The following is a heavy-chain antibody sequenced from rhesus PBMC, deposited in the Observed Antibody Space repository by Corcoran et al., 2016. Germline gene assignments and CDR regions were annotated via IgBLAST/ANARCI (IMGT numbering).Heavy chain of an antibody. V-gene: IGHV4-160*01. CDR3: ARADDSNLSNTIDY. J-gene: IGHJ4*01. Sequence: QVQLQESGPGLVKPSETLSLTCAVSGGSFSIYWWGWIRQPPGKGLEWIGRIYGSSGSTEYNPSLKSRVTISRDTSKKQFSLMLSSVTAADTAVYYCARADDSNLSNTIDYWGQGVRVTVSS. CDR1: GGSFSIYW. CDR2: IYGSSGST. D-gene: IGHD4-23*01.